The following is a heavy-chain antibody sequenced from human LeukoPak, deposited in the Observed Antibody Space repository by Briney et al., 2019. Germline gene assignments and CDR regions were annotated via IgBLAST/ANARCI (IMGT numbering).Heavy chain of an antibody. Sequence: PGRSLRLSCAASGFTFDDYGMSWVRQAPGKGLEWVSGINWNGGSTGYADSVKGRFTISRDNAKNSLYLQMNSLRAEDTALYHYAREEPEAPYNWFDPWGQGTLVTVSS. CDR3: AREEPEAPYNWFDP. J-gene: IGHJ5*02. V-gene: IGHV3-20*01. CDR2: INWNGGST. D-gene: IGHD1-26*01. CDR1: GFTFDDYG.